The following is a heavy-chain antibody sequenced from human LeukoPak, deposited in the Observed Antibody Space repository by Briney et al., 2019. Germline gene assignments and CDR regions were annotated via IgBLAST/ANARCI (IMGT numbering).Heavy chain of an antibody. CDR1: GGSFSGYY. J-gene: IGHJ5*02. V-gene: IGHV4-34*01. CDR3: ARGGLNYDFWSGPLRWFDP. Sequence: SETLSLTCAVYGGSFSGYYWSWIRQPPGKGLEWIGEINHSGSTNYNPSLKSRVTISVDTSKNQFSLKLSSVTAADTAVYYCARGGLNYDFWSGPLRWFDPWGQGTLVPVSS. CDR2: INHSGST. D-gene: IGHD3-3*01.